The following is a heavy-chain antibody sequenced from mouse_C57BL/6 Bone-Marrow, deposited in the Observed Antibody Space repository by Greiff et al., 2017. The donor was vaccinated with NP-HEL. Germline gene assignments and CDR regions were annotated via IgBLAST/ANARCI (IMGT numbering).Heavy chain of an antibody. V-gene: IGHV1-81*01. D-gene: IGHD1-1*01. CDR3: ARMEYYYGSAWFAY. Sequence: QVQLQQSGAELARPGASVKLSCKASGYTFTSYGISWVKQRTGQGLEWIGEIYPRSGNTYYNEKFKGKATLTADKSSSTAYMELRSLTSEDSAVYFCARMEYYYGSAWFAYWGQGTLVTVSA. CDR1: GYTFTSYG. CDR2: IYPRSGNT. J-gene: IGHJ3*01.